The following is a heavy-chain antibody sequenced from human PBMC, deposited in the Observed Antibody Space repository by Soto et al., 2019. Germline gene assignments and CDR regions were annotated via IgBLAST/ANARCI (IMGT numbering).Heavy chain of an antibody. D-gene: IGHD3-22*01. J-gene: IGHJ4*02. CDR2: IYHSGST. V-gene: IGHV4-30-2*01. CDR1: GGSISSGGYS. CDR3: ARAGGLAVVAPGY. Sequence: SETLSLTCAVSGGSISSGGYSWSWIRQPPGKGLEWIGYIYHSGSTYYNPSLKSRVTISVDRSKNQFSLKLSSVTAADTAVYYCARAGGLAVVAPGYWGQGILVTVSS.